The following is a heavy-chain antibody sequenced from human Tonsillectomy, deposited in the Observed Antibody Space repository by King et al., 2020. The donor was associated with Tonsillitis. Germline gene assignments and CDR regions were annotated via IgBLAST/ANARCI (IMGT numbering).Heavy chain of an antibody. CDR1: GYTFTSYG. CDR3: ARENSRPYYYDSSGYPGYYYMDV. Sequence: QLVQSGAEVKKPGASVKVSCKASGYTFTSYGISWVRQAPGQGLEWMGWISAYNGNTNYAQKLQGRVTMTTDTSTSTAYMELRSLRSDDTAVYYCARENSRPYYYDSSGYPGYYYMDVWGKGTTVTVSS. CDR2: ISAYNGNT. D-gene: IGHD3-22*01. J-gene: IGHJ6*03. V-gene: IGHV1-18*01.